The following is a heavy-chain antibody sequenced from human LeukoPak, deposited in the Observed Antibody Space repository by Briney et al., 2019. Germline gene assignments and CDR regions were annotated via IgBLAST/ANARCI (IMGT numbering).Heavy chain of an antibody. CDR1: GGTFSSYA. D-gene: IGHD2-2*01. J-gene: IGHJ6*03. Sequence: SVKVSCKASGGTFSSYAISWVRQAPGQGLEWMGGIIPIFGTANYAQKFQGRVTITADESTSTAYMDLSSLRSEDTAVYYCARDVAPAARVGYYYMDVWGKGTTATVSS. V-gene: IGHV1-69*13. CDR3: ARDVAPAARVGYYYMDV. CDR2: IIPIFGTA.